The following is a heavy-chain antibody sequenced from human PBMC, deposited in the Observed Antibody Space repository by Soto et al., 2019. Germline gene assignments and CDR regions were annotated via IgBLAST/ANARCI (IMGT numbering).Heavy chain of an antibody. CDR2: IYHSGST. Sequence: QLQLQESGSGLVKPSQTLSLTCAVSGGSISSGGYSWSWIRQPPGKGLEWIGYIYHSGSTYYNPSLKSRVTLSVDRSKNHFSLQLSSVTAADTAVYYCARDPGRWGQGTLVTVSS. CDR3: ARDPGR. J-gene: IGHJ4*02. V-gene: IGHV4-30-2*01. CDR1: GGSISSGGYS.